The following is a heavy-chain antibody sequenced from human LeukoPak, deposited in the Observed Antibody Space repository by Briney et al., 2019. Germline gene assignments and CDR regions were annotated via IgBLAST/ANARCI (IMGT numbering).Heavy chain of an antibody. CDR3: ARDFSVVVTATPTPKDYFDY. J-gene: IGHJ4*02. CDR1: GVSISSSSYY. V-gene: IGHV4-39*07. Sequence: SETLSLTCTVSGVSISSSSYYWGWIRQPPGKGLEWSGSIYYSGRTYYNPSLKSRVTISVDTSKNQFSLKLSTVSAVDTGVYYCARDFSVVVTATPTPKDYFDYWGQGTLVTVSS. D-gene: IGHD2-21*02. CDR2: IYYSGRT.